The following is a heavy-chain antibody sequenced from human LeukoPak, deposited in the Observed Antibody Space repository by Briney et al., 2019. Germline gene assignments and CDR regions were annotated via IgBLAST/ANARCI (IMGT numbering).Heavy chain of an antibody. V-gene: IGHV3-9*01. D-gene: IGHD3-10*01. J-gene: IGHJ4*02. CDR1: GFTFDDYA. CDR2: ISWNSGSI. CDR3: AKDILGYYGSGSYHY. Sequence: GGSLRLSCAASGFTFDDYAMHWVRQAPGKGLEWVSGISWNSGSIGYADSVKGRFTISRDNAKNSLYLQMNSLRAEDTALYYCAKDILGYYGSGSYHYWGQGTLVTVSS.